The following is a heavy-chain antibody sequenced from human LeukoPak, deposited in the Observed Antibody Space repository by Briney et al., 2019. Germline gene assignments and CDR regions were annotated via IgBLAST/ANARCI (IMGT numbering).Heavy chain of an antibody. CDR3: ARDNLHYHDSSGYYGSY. CDR1: GVTFSSYV. D-gene: IGHD3-22*01. CDR2: IKQDGSEK. V-gene: IGHV3-7*03. J-gene: IGHJ4*02. Sequence: GGSLRLSCAASGVTFSSYVMSWVRQAPGKGLEWVANIKQDGSEKYYVDSVKGRFTISRDNAKNSLYLQMNSLRAEDTAVYYCARDNLHYHDSSGYYGSYWGQGTLVTASS.